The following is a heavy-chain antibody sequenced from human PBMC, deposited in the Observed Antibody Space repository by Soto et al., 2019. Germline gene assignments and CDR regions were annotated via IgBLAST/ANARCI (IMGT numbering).Heavy chain of an antibody. J-gene: IGHJ4*02. Sequence: GASVKVSCKASDKTFLSYGISWVRQGPGQGLEWMGWISPYNGNTNYGQKLQGRVTMTTDTSTSTAYMELRSLRSDDTAVYYCARERKDYYDSSGYFDYWGQGTLVTVSS. CDR1: DKTFLSYG. CDR2: ISPYNGNT. CDR3: ARERKDYYDSSGYFDY. V-gene: IGHV1-18*01. D-gene: IGHD3-22*01.